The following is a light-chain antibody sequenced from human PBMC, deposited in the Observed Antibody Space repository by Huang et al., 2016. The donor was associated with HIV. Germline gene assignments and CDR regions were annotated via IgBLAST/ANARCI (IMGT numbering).Light chain of an antibody. V-gene: IGKV3-15*01. J-gene: IGKJ1*01. CDR3: QQYNNWPRT. Sequence: EIVMTQSPATLSVSPGERATLSCRVSQSFSSNLAGYQQKPGQTPRLLIYGASTRATGIPARFSGSGSGTEFTLTISSLQSEDFAVYYCQQYNNWPRTFGQGTKVEIK. CDR1: QSFSSN. CDR2: GAS.